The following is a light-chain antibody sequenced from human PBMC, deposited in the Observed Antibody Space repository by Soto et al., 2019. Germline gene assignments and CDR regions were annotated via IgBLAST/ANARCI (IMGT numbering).Light chain of an antibody. Sequence: DIVMTQSPLSLPVTPGEPASISCRSSQSLLQTNGYTYLDWYLQKPGQSPQLLIYLTSIRASGVPDRFSGSGSGTEFTLKISKVEAEDVGVYYCMQSLQTPPWTFVPGTKVEFK. V-gene: IGKV2-28*01. CDR2: LTS. J-gene: IGKJ1*01. CDR1: QSLLQTNGYTY. CDR3: MQSLQTPPWT.